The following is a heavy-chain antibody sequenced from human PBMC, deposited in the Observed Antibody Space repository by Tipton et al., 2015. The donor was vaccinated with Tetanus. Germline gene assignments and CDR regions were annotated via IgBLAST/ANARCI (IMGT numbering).Heavy chain of an antibody. Sequence: TLSLTCTVSGASIGSISYYWSWIRQPAGKGLEWVGHISNGNTDYSTSLKSRVTLSVDLSKNQFSLQLRAVTAADTAVYYCARGITDGYNRRLDYWGQGLRVAVS. D-gene: IGHD5-24*01. CDR2: ISNGNT. CDR1: GASIGSISYY. CDR3: ARGITDGYNRRLDY. J-gene: IGHJ4*02. V-gene: IGHV4-61*09.